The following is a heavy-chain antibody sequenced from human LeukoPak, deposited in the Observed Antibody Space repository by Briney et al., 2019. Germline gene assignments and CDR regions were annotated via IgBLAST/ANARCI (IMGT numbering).Heavy chain of an antibody. CDR3: ALPGYQTPLRY. J-gene: IGHJ4*02. D-gene: IGHD2-2*01. CDR1: DDSIGNYY. Sequence: SETLSLTCTVSDDSIGNYYWSWIRQSPGKGLEWIGYIYFSGSTNYNPSLKSRVTISVDTSKNQFSLKLSSVTAADTAVYYCALPGYQTPLRYWGQGTLVTVSS. CDR2: IYFSGST. V-gene: IGHV4-59*12.